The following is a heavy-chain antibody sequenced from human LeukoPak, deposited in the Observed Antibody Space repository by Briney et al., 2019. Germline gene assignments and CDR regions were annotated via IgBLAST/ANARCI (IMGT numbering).Heavy chain of an antibody. CDR2: IYYSGST. CDR3: ARDAPTYYYDSSGYAHNWFDP. J-gene: IGHJ5*02. V-gene: IGHV4-59*11. D-gene: IGHD3-22*01. CDR1: GGSISSHY. Sequence: PSETLSLTCTASGGSISSHYWSWIRQPPGKGLEWIGYIYYSGSTNYNPSLKSRVTISVDTSKNQFSLKLSSVTAADTAVYYCARDAPTYYYDSSGYAHNWFDPWGQGTLVTVSS.